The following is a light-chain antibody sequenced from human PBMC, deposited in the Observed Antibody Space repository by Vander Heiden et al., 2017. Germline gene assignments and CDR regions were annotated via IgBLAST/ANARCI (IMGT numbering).Light chain of an antibody. J-gene: IGKJ5*01. V-gene: IGKV3-20*01. Sequence: IALTQSPGTLSLPPGQRATLSCRARQSVSSSYLAWYQQKPGQAPRLLIYAASSRASGIPDRFSGSGSGTDVTLTISRLEPEDFAVYYCHQHGRSPVTFGQGTRLEI. CDR3: HQHGRSPVT. CDR2: AAS. CDR1: QSVSSSY.